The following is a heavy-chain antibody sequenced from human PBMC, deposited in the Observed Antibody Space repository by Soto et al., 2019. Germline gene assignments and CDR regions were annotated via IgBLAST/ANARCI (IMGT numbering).Heavy chain of an antibody. CDR1: GGTFSSYT. CDR2: IIPILGIA. J-gene: IGHJ4*02. V-gene: IGHV1-69*02. D-gene: IGHD3-22*01. CDR3: ARAYYYYDSSGYYQPGGFDY. Sequence: SVKVSCKASGGTFSSYTISWVRQAPGQGLEWMGRIIPILGIANYAQKFQGRVTITADKSTSTAYMELSSLRSEDTAVYYCARAYYYYDSSGYYQPGGFDYWGQGTLVTVSS.